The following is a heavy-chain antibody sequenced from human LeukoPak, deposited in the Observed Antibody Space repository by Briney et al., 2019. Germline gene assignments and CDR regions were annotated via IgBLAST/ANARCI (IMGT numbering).Heavy chain of an antibody. CDR2: IYYSGST. CDR3: ARSPIAAAAPSYYGMDV. D-gene: IGHD6-13*01. CDR1: GGSISSSSYY. J-gene: IGHJ6*02. V-gene: IGHV4-39*07. Sequence: SETLSLTCTVSGGSISSSSYYWGWIRQPPGKGLEWIGSIYYSGSTNYNPSLKSRVTISVDTSKNQFSLKLSSMTAADTAVYYCARSPIAAAAPSYYGMDVWGQGTTVTVSS.